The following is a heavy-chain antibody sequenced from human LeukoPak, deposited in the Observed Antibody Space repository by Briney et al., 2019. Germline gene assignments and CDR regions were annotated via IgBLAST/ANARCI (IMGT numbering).Heavy chain of an antibody. V-gene: IGHV5-51*01. CDR1: GYSFTSYW. J-gene: IGHJ4*02. D-gene: IGHD6-19*01. CDR2: MYPGDSDT. CDR3: ARIIAVAGTKWFDY. Sequence: EESLKISCKSSGYSFTSYWIGWVRQMPGKGLEWMGIMYPGDSDTRYSPSFQGQITISADKSISTVYLQWSSLKASDTAMYYCARIIAVAGTKWFDYWGQGTLVTVSS.